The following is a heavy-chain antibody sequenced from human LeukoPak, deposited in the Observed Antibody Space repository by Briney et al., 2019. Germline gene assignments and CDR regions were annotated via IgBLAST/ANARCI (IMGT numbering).Heavy chain of an antibody. D-gene: IGHD3/OR15-3a*01. CDR2: INPNSGNT. V-gene: IGHV1-8*03. CDR3: ARGRDWLRWFDP. J-gene: IGHJ5*02. CDR1: GYTFTGYY. Sequence: ASVKVSCEASGYTFTGYYMHWVRQAPGQGLEWMGWINPNSGNTGYPQKFQGRVTITRNTSISTAYMELSSLTSEDTAVYYCARGRDWLRWFDPWGQGTLVTVSS.